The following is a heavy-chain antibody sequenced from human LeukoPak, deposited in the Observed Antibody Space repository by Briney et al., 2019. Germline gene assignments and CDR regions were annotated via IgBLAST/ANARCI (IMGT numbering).Heavy chain of an antibody. CDR2: IIPIFGTA. CDR3: ARAYYSEPPLKNYYYYYMDV. D-gene: IGHD3-10*01. CDR1: GGTFSSYA. J-gene: IGHJ6*03. Sequence: GASVKVSCKASGGTFSSYAISWVRQAPGRGLEWMGGIIPIFGTANYAQKFQGRVTITADESTSTAYMELSSLRSEDTAVYYCARAYYSEPPLKNYYYYYMDVWGKGTTVTVSS. V-gene: IGHV1-69*13.